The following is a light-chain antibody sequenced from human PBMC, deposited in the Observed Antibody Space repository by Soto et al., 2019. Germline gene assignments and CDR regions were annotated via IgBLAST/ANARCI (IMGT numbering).Light chain of an antibody. J-gene: IGKJ1*01. CDR3: QQRSNWPWT. V-gene: IGKV3-11*01. CDR1: QSVSSY. CDR2: DAS. Sequence: EIVLTHSPATLSLSPGERATLSFSASQSVSSYLAWYQQKPGQAPRLLIYDASNRATGIPARFSGSGSGTDFTLTISSLEPEDFAVYYCQQRSNWPWTFGQGTKVDIK.